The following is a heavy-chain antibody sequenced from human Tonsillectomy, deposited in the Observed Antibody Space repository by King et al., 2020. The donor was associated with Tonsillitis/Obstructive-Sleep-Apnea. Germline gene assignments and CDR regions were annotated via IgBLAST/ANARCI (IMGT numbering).Heavy chain of an antibody. CDR3: ARGCTWSGYYQPDY. Sequence: VQLVESGGGVVQPGRSLRLSCAASGFTFSSYAMHWVRQAPGKGLEWVAVITYDGSNKYYADSVKGRFTISRDNSKNTLYLQMNSLRAEDKAVYYCARGCTWSGYYQPDYWGQGSLVTVSS. D-gene: IGHD3-3*01. V-gene: IGHV3-30*04. CDR2: ITYDGSNK. J-gene: IGHJ4*02. CDR1: GFTFSSYA.